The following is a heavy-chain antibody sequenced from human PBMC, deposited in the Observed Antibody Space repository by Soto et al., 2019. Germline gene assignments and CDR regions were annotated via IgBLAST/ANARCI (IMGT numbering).Heavy chain of an antibody. CDR2: IYHSGST. Sequence: SETLSLTCAVSGGSISSSNWWSWVRQPPGKGLEWIGEIYHSGSTNYNPSLKSRVTISVDKSKNQFSLKLSSVTAADTAVYYCARRTVLRFLEWLSAPDYYYGMDVWGQGTTVTVSS. CDR1: GGSISSSNW. D-gene: IGHD3-3*01. J-gene: IGHJ6*02. CDR3: ARRTVLRFLEWLSAPDYYYGMDV. V-gene: IGHV4-4*02.